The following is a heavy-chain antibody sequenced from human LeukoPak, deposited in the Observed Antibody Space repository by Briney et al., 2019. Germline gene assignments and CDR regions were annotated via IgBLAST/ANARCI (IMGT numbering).Heavy chain of an antibody. CDR1: GGTFSSYA. D-gene: IGHD4-17*01. Sequence: ASVKVPCKASGGTFSSYAISWVRQAPGQGLEWMGRIIPIFGTANYAQKFQGRVTITTDESTSTACMELSSLRSEDTAVYYCASLATVTRGAYYFDYWGQGTLVTVSS. J-gene: IGHJ4*02. CDR3: ASLATVTRGAYYFDY. V-gene: IGHV1-69*05. CDR2: IIPIFGTA.